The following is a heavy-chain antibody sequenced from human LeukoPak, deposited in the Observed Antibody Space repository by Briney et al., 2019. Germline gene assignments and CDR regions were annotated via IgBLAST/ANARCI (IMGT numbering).Heavy chain of an antibody. J-gene: IGHJ6*03. CDR3: ARGGGYCSGGSCADNMDV. Sequence: SETLSLTCAVYGGSFSGYYWSWIRQPPGKGLEWIGVINHSGSTNYNPSLKSRVTISVDTSKNQFSLKLSSVTAADTAVYYCARGGGYCSGGSCADNMDVWGKGTTVTVSS. D-gene: IGHD2-15*01. CDR1: GGSFSGYY. CDR2: INHSGST. V-gene: IGHV4-34*01.